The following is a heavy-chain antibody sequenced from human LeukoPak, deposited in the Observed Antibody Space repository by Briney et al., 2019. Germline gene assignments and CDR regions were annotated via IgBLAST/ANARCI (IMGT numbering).Heavy chain of an antibody. CDR3: AKVVGPTPYFFDY. D-gene: IGHD1-26*01. CDR1: GFTFSSYA. J-gene: IGHJ4*02. Sequence: GGSLRLSCAASGFTFSSYAMSWVRQAPGKGLECVSVISTSGGSTYYADSVKGRFTISRDNSKNTLYLQMNSLRAEDTAVYYCAKVVGPTPYFFDYWGQGTLVTVSS. CDR2: ISTSGGST. V-gene: IGHV3-23*01.